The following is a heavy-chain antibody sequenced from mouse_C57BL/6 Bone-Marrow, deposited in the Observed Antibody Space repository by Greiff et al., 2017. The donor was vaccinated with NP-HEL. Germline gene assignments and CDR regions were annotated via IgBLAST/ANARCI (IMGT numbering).Heavy chain of an antibody. CDR3: ARDEGNYEVDY. CDR2: ISDGGSYT. J-gene: IGHJ2*01. CDR1: GFTFSSYA. Sequence: DVKLVESGGGLVKPGGSLKLSCAASGFTFSSYAMSWVRQTPEKRLEWVATISDGGSYTYYPDNVTGRFTISRDNAKNNLYLQMSHLKSEDTAMYYCARDEGNYEVDYWGQGTTLTVSS. D-gene: IGHD2-1*01. V-gene: IGHV5-4*01.